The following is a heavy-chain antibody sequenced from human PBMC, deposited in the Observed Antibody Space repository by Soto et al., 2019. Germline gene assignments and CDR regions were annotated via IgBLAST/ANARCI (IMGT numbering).Heavy chain of an antibody. V-gene: IGHV4-39*01. CDR3: ASRRPDYGWFDP. CDR1: GGSISSSSYY. CDR2: IYYSGST. Sequence: XXTLSLACTVSGGSISSSSYYWGSIRQPPGKGLEWIGSIYYSGSTYYNPSLKSRVTISVDTSKNQFSLKLSSVTAADTAVYYCASRRPDYGWFDPWGQGTLVTVSS. J-gene: IGHJ5*02. D-gene: IGHD4-17*01.